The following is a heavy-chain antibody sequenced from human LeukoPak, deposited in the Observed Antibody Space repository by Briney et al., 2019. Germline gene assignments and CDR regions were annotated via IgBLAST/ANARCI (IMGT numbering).Heavy chain of an antibody. D-gene: IGHD2-21*02. J-gene: IGHJ4*02. CDR1: GFTSSTCA. CDR2: ISGSGGRT. Sequence: GGSLRLSCAASGFTSSTCAMSWVRQAPGKGLEWVSGISGSGGRTYYADSVKGRFTISRDNSKNTLYLQMNSLRAGDTAVYYCAKDGAYCGGDCPGPYYFDYWGQGTLVTVSS. CDR3: AKDGAYCGGDCPGPYYFDY. V-gene: IGHV3-23*01.